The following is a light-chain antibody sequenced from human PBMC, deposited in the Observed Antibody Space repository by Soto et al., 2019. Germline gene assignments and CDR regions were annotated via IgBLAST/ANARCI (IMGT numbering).Light chain of an antibody. CDR2: DAS. V-gene: IGKV1-5*01. Sequence: DIQMTQSPSTLSASVGDRVTITCRASQSISSWLAWYQQKPGKAPKLLIYDASSLESGVPSRFSGSGSGTEFTLTISSLQPDDFATYYCQQYKSGYTFGQGTKLEIK. CDR1: QSISSW. J-gene: IGKJ2*01. CDR3: QQYKSGYT.